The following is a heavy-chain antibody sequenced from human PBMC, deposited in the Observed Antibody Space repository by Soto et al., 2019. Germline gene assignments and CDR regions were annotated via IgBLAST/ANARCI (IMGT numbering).Heavy chain of an antibody. V-gene: IGHV4-31*03. CDR1: GGSISSGGYY. D-gene: IGHD6-25*01. Sequence: QVQLQESGPGLVKPSQTLSLTCTVSGGSISSGGYYWSWIRQHPGKGLEWIGYIYYSGSTYYNPSLKSRVTIPVXTPXNXFSLKLSSVTAPDTAAYYCASHRGYSSGWANNWFDPWGQGTLVTVSS. CDR3: ASHRGYSSGWANNWFDP. CDR2: IYYSGST. J-gene: IGHJ5*02.